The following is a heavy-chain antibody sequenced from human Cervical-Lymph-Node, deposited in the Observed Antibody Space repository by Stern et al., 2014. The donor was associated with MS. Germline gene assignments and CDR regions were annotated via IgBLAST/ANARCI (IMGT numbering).Heavy chain of an antibody. D-gene: IGHD3-16*01. CDR2: ILPIFGNA. V-gene: IGHV1-69*01. CDR1: GGSMKNYG. Sequence: QVQLVQSGAEVKKPSSSVKVSCKTSGGSMKNYGISWMRQVPGQGFEWMGGILPIFGNANYAQRFQDRLIITADETAVYMELRSLTFDDTAVYYCASLALGRIWGQGTPVIVTS. J-gene: IGHJ4*02. CDR3: ASLALGRI.